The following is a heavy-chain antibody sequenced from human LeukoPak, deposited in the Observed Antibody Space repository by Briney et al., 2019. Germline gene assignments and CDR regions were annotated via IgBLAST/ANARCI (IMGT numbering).Heavy chain of an antibody. CDR2: ISYDGSNK. V-gene: IGHV3-30-3*01. CDR1: GFTFSSYA. CDR3: ARADGYNRGGYYFDY. Sequence: PGGSLRLSCAASGFTFSSYAMHWVRQAPGKGLEWVAVISYDGSNKYYADSVKGRFTISRDNSKNTLYLQMNSQRAEDTAVYYCARADGYNRGGYYFDYWGQGTLVTVSS. J-gene: IGHJ4*02. D-gene: IGHD5-24*01.